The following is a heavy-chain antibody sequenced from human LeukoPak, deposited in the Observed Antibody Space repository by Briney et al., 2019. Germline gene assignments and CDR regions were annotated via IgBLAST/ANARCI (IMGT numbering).Heavy chain of an antibody. J-gene: IGHJ5*02. CDR2: IYYSGST. CDR1: GGSISSSSYY. V-gene: IGHV4-39*01. Sequence: PSETLSLTCTVSGGSISSSSYYWGWIRQPPGKGLEWIGSIYYSGSTYYNSSLKSRVTISVDTSKNQFSLKLSSVTAADTAVYYCARNGRGDIVVVPAAMLTPLRGPYNWFDPWGQGTLVTVSS. CDR3: ARNGRGDIVVVPAAMLTPLRGPYNWFDP. D-gene: IGHD2-2*01.